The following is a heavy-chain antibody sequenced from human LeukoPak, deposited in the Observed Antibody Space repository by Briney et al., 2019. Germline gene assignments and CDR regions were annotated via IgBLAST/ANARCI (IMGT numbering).Heavy chain of an antibody. D-gene: IGHD3-22*01. CDR2: IYYRGST. Sequence: SETLSLTCSVSGDSISSTNFYWGWIRQPPGKGLEWIGTIYYRGSTYSNPSLESRVTISADTSRNQFSLKLSSVTAADTAVYYCARHSNYYDTSGYFYPFDSWGQGALVAVSS. V-gene: IGHV4-39*01. CDR1: GDSISSTNFY. CDR3: ARHSNYYDTSGYFYPFDS. J-gene: IGHJ4*02.